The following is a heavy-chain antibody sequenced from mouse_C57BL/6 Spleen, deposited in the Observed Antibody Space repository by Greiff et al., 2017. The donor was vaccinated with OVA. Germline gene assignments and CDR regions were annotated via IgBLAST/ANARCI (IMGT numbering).Heavy chain of an antibody. Sequence: VKLLESGAELARPGASVKLSCKASGYTFTSYGISWVKQRTGQGLEWIGEIYPRSGNTYYNEKFKGKATLTADKSSSTAYMELRSLTSEDSAVYFCARSKLSFDYWGQGTTLTVSS. CDR1: GYTFTSYG. CDR2: IYPRSGNT. V-gene: IGHV1-81*01. J-gene: IGHJ2*01. CDR3: ARSKLSFDY.